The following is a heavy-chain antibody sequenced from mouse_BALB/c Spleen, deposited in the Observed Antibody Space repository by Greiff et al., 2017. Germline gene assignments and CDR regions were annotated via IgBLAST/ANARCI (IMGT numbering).Heavy chain of an antibody. CDR3: AIITTAWFAY. V-gene: IGHV5-6*01. J-gene: IGHJ3*01. CDR2: ISSGGSYT. Sequence: EVQGVESGGDLVKPGGSLKLSCAASGFTFSSYGMSWVRQTPDKRLEWVATISSGGSYTYYPDSVKGRFTISRDNAKNTLYLQMSSLKSEDTAMYYCAIITTAWFAYWGQGTLVTVSA. CDR1: GFTFSSYG. D-gene: IGHD1-2*01.